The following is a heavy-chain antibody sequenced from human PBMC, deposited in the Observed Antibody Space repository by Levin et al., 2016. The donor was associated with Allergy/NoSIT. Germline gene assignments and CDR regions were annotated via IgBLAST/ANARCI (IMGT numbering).Heavy chain of an antibody. J-gene: IGHJ6*02. V-gene: IGHV4-30-2*01. CDR3: ARDGGYGDFGYYYGMDV. D-gene: IGHD4-17*01. CDR1: GGSVSSGGYS. CDR2: IYHSGST. Sequence: SETLSLTCAVSGGSVSSGGYSWSWIRQPPGKGLEWIGYIYHSGSTYYNPSLKSRVTISVDRSKNQFSLKLSSVTAADTAVYYCARDGGYGDFGYYYGMDVWGQGTTVTVSS.